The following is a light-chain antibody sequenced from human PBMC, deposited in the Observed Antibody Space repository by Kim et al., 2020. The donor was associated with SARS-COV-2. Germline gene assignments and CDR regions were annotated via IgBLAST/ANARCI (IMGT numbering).Light chain of an antibody. J-gene: IGKJ2*01. CDR3: QQSLDFPYT. CDR1: QIITTS. V-gene: IGKV1-39*01. Sequence: SASVRDRVTITCRTSQIITTSLNWYQKRPGTAPRLIIYAISTLQSGVPSRFSGSGSGTEFTLTINNLQPEDFAIYYCQQSLDFPYTFGQGTKLEI. CDR2: AIS.